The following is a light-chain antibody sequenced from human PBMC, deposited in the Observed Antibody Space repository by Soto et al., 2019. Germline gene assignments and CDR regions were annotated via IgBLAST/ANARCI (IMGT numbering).Light chain of an antibody. CDR2: GAS. J-gene: IGKJ5*01. Sequence: EIVMTQSPATLSVSPGERATLSCRASQSVSSNLAWYQQKPGQAPRLLIYGASTRATGIPARFSGSGSGTEFTLTISSLQSEDFAVYYCQQYNNWPGGTFGQGTRLESK. V-gene: IGKV3-15*01. CDR3: QQYNNWPGGT. CDR1: QSVSSN.